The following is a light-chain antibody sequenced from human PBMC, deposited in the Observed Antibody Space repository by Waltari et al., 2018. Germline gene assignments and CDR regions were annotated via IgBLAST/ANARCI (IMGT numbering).Light chain of an antibody. J-gene: IGKJ4*01. CDR2: AAS. CDR3: LQDYIFPLT. CDR1: EDMRND. Sequence: AIQMTQSPSSLSASVGDRVTITGRASEDMRNDLGWYQQKPGKAPRLRIFAASTLQSGVPSRFSGSGSGTDFTLTISSLQPEDFATYFCLQDYIFPLTFGGGTTVEL. V-gene: IGKV1-6*01.